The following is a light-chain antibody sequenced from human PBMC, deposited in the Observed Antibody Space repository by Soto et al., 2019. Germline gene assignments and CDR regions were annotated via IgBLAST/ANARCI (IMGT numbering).Light chain of an antibody. CDR3: QQRSNWPST. J-gene: IGKJ2*01. CDR1: QSVCTS. V-gene: IGKV3-11*01. Sequence: EIVWTPSAATMYLSPGESATLSCRASQSVCTSLAWYQQKPGHAPRLLIYDASNRAPYIPVRFSGSGSGTDFTLTISSLEPEDFGVYYCQQRSNWPSTFGQGTKLEIK. CDR2: DAS.